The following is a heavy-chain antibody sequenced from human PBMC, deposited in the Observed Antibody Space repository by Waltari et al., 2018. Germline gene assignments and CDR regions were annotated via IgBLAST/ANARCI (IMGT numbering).Heavy chain of an antibody. CDR1: GFSIRSESC. J-gene: IGHJ4*02. CDR3: ARVVVRGGNDC. Sequence: QVQLQESGPGLVKPSETLSLTCAVSGFSIRSESCWGGYRQPPGRGLEWIGTICLFVNTFYNPPLKSRVTILADTSKNQFSLSLTSVTAADTAIYYCARVVVRGGNDCWGQGALVTVSS. V-gene: IGHV4-38-2*01. CDR2: ICLFVNT. D-gene: IGHD2-21*01.